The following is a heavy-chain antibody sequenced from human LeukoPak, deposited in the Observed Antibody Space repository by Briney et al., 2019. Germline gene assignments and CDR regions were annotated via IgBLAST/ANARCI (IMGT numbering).Heavy chain of an antibody. CDR2: IRSKAYVGTT. Sequence: GGSLRLYGTASGFTFGDYAMSWFRQAPGKGLEWVGFIRSKAYVGTTEYAASVKSRFTISRDDSKSIAYLQMNSLKTEDTAVYYCTRRGGLESDYWGQGTLVTVSS. V-gene: IGHV3-49*03. CDR3: TRRGGLESDY. CDR1: GFTFGDYA. J-gene: IGHJ4*02. D-gene: IGHD5-12*01.